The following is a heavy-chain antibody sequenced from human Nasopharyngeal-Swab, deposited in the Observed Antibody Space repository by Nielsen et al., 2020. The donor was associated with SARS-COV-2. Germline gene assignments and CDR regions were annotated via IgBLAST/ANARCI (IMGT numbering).Heavy chain of an antibody. CDR1: GGSISSYY. V-gene: IGHV4-39*07. Sequence: SETLSLTCTVSGGSISSYYWGWIRQPPGKGLEWIGSVYFVGSPFYNPSLKSRVTISVDRSKKQFSLRLNSVTAADTAVYYCARVMVATTIWFDPWGRGTLVTVSS. CDR3: ARVMVATTIWFDP. J-gene: IGHJ5*02. CDR2: VYFVGSP. D-gene: IGHD2-15*01.